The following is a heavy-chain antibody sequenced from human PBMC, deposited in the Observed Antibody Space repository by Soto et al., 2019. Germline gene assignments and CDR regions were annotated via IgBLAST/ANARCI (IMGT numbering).Heavy chain of an antibody. CDR1: GGSIRSSYYY. CDR2: LYYSGNA. D-gene: IGHD1-26*01. V-gene: IGHV4-39*01. J-gene: IGHJ4*02. Sequence: QLQLQESGPGLVKPSETLSLTCTFSGGSIRSSYYYWGWIRQPPGNGLGWIGRLYYSGNAYYYPSGKGRVTFSVDTSRTQSALGLSSATAAATAVYYCARHEREDVGVARAFHYWGQGTLGTVS. CDR3: ARHEREDVGVARAFHY.